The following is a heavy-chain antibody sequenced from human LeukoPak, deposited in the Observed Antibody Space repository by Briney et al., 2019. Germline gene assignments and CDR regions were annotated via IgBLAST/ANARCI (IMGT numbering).Heavy chain of an antibody. CDR3: ARTYYDFWSGYYRWFDP. CDR2: IYYSGST. V-gene: IGHV4-39*01. J-gene: IGHJ5*02. D-gene: IGHD3-3*01. CDR1: GGSISSSSYY. Sequence: WETLSLTCTVSGGSISSSSYYWGWIRQPPGKGLEWIGSIYYSGSTYYNPSLKSRVTISVDTSKNQFSLKLSSVTAADTAVYYCARTYYDFWSGYYRWFDPWGQGTLVTVSS.